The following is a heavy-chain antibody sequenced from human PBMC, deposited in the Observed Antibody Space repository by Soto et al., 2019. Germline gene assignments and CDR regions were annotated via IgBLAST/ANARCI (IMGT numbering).Heavy chain of an antibody. CDR3: VRDFQWALDI. CDR1: GFSSTPYS. V-gene: IGHV3-48*02. CDR2: INARGEKM. Sequence: PGGSLRLSCAASGFSSTPYSMNWVRQAPGEGLEWIAYINARGEKMHYADSVEGRFTVSRDNARNSLFLQMNSLTDGDTAIYYCVRDFQWALDIWGQGTMVTVSS. J-gene: IGHJ3*02. D-gene: IGHD2-8*01.